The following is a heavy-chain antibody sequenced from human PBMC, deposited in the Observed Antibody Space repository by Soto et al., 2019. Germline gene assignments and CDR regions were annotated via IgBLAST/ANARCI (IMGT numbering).Heavy chain of an antibody. J-gene: IGHJ5*02. CDR3: ASRRALNRYGSGSYNWFDP. D-gene: IGHD3-10*01. V-gene: IGHV1-8*01. Sequence: QVQLVQSGAEVKKPGASVNVSCKASGYTFTSYDINWVRQATGQGLEWHGWMNPNSGKTGYAQKFQGIVTMTRNTSISTAYMELSSLRSEDTAVYYCASRRALNRYGSGSYNWFDPWGQGTLVTVSS. CDR2: MNPNSGKT. CDR1: GYTFTSYD.